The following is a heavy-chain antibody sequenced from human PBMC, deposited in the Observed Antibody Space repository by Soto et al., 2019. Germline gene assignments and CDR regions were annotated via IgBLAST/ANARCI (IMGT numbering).Heavy chain of an antibody. D-gene: IGHD2-2*01. V-gene: IGHV3-23*01. CDR1: GFTFSSYA. Sequence: EVQLLESGGGLVQPGGSLRLSCAASGFTFSSYAMSWVRQAPGKGLEWVSAISGSGGSTYYADSVKGRFTISRDNSKNTLYLQMNSLRAEDTAVYYCAKGCCSSASSYFDYYGIDVWGQGTTVTVSS. CDR3: AKGCCSSASSYFDYYGIDV. CDR2: ISGSGGST. J-gene: IGHJ6*02.